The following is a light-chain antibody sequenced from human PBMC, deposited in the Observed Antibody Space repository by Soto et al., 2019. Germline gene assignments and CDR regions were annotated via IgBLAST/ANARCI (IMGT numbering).Light chain of an antibody. CDR2: AAS. J-gene: IGLJ1*01. V-gene: IGLV2-14*01. CDR1: SSDVGLYDY. CDR3: SSYTRDSTYV. Sequence: QSVLTQPASVSGSPGQSITISCTGTSSDVGLYDYVSWYQQHPGKAPQLMTYAASNRPSGVSNRFSASKSGNTASLFISALQAEDEAAYYCSSYTRDSTYVFGSGTKVTVL.